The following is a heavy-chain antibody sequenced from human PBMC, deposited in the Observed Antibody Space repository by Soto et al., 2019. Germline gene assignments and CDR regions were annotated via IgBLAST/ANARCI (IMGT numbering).Heavy chain of an antibody. D-gene: IGHD3-10*02. CDR3: ARMFAY. CDR2: VNLSGRS. CDR1: GESFNDHY. V-gene: IGHV4-34*01. Sequence: ETLSLTCSVSGESFNDHYWGWLRQPPGKGLEWIGDVNLSGRSNYNPSLKSRVTISIDTSKNQFSLKLNSVTDADTAVYYCARMFAYWGPGALVNVSS. J-gene: IGHJ4*02.